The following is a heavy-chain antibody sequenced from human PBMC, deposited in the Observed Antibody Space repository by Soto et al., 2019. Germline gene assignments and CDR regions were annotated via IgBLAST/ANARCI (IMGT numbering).Heavy chain of an antibody. D-gene: IGHD3-10*01. Sequence: QVQLVESGGGLVKPGGSLRLSCAASGFTFSDYYMTWIRQAPGKGLEWVSHIRYDGTTIHYADSVKGRFTISRDNAKNSLVLQMNSLSAEDTAVYYCARAVASYDAFDMWGQGTVVTVSS. J-gene: IGHJ3*02. CDR3: ARAVASYDAFDM. V-gene: IGHV3-11*01. CDR2: IRYDGTTI. CDR1: GFTFSDYY.